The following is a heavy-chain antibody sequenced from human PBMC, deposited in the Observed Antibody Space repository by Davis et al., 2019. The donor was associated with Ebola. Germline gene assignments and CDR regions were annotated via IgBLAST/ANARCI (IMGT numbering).Heavy chain of an antibody. CDR2: INPNSGGT. CDR1: GGTFTNYA. D-gene: IGHD6-13*01. CDR3: ARVGNVAAAVGAFDI. V-gene: IGHV1-2*06. J-gene: IGHJ3*02. Sequence: AASVKVSCKTSGGTFTNYAVNWVRQAPGQGLEWMGRINPNSGGTNYAQKFQGRVTMTRDTSISTAYMELSRLRSDDTAVYYCARVGNVAAAVGAFDIWGQGTMVTVSS.